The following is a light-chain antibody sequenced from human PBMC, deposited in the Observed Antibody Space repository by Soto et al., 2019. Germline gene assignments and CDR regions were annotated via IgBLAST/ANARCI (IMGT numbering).Light chain of an antibody. CDR1: SSNIGAGYD. CDR2: GNS. J-gene: IGLJ2*01. V-gene: IGLV1-40*01. Sequence: QLVLTQPPSVSGAPGQRATISCTGSSSNIGAGYDVHWYQQLPGTAPKLLIYGNSNRPSGVPDRFSGSKSGTSASLAITGLQAEDEADYYCQSYDSSLSGVVFGGGTQLTVL. CDR3: QSYDSSLSGVV.